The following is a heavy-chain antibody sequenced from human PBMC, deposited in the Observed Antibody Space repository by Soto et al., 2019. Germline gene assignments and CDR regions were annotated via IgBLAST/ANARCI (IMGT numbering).Heavy chain of an antibody. J-gene: IGHJ4*02. CDR3: AGRFG. D-gene: IGHD3-16*01. V-gene: IGHV3-7*05. CDR1: GFSISRLW. CDR2: IKQDGSEK. Sequence: EVQVLESGGGLVQPGGSLRLSCAASGFSISRLWMNWVRQAPGKGLEWVANIKQDGSEKNYVDSVKGRFTIFRDNAKNSLFLQMNSLRAEDTAVYYCAGRFGWGQGTLVTVSS.